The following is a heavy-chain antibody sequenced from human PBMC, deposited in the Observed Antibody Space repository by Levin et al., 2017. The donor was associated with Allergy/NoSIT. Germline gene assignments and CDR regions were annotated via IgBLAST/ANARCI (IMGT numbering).Heavy chain of an antibody. J-gene: IGHJ4*02. CDR3: RRYHYDSSGYYSDF. CDR1: GFTFSSFN. Sequence: PGESLKISCAASGFTFSSFNMNWVRQAPGKGLEWVSSITSSSSSIYYADSVKGRFTISRDNAKNSLYLQMNSLRAEDTAVYYCRRYHYDSSGYYSDFWGQGALVTVSP. CDR2: ITSSSSSI. D-gene: IGHD3-22*01. V-gene: IGHV3-21*01.